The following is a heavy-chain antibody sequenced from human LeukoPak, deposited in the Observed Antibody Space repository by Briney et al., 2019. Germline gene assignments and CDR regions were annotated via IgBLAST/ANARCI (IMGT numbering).Heavy chain of an antibody. Sequence: PGGSLRLFCEASVLTFSDSAMSWVRQASGRGLECVSLIRASGGNSYYADAVKGRFTVSRDSSKNTLHLQMNSLRAGDAAVYDCARDIELSCWGQGTLVTVSS. CDR1: VLTFSDSA. J-gene: IGHJ4*02. D-gene: IGHD1-26*01. CDR3: ARDIELSC. CDR2: IRASGGNS. V-gene: IGHV3-23*01.